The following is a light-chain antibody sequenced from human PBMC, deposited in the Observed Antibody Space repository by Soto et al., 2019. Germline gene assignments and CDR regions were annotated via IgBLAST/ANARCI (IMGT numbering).Light chain of an antibody. CDR3: SSYTGSNNVVV. J-gene: IGLJ2*01. V-gene: IGLV2-8*01. Sequence: SVLAQSPSASGSPGQSVTISCTGTSSDVGAYNYVSWYQQYPGKAPKLMIYEVTKRPSGGPDRFSGSKSGNTASLTVSGLQAEDEADYYCSSYTGSNNVVVFGGGTKVTVL. CDR2: EVT. CDR1: SSDVGAYNY.